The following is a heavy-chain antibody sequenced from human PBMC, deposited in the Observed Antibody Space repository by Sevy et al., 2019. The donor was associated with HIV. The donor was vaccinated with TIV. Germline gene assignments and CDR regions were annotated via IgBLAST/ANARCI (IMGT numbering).Heavy chain of an antibody. CDR3: AGGRFDSSGSFDAFDM. D-gene: IGHD3-22*01. CDR2: IFGSGGTT. J-gene: IGHJ3*02. Sequence: GGSLRLSCAASRFTFSSSAMHWVRQAPGKGLDWVSTIFGSGGTTYYADSVKGRFTISRDNSKNTLYLQMNSLRTEDTALYYCAGGRFDSSGSFDAFDMWGQGTMVTVSS. V-gene: IGHV3-23*01. CDR1: RFTFSSSA.